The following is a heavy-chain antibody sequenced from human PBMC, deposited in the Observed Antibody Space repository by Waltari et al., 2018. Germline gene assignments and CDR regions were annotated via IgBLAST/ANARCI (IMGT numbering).Heavy chain of an antibody. J-gene: IGHJ4*02. CDR3: AILLVRERDRYYDIGSAYTGFNH. CDR2: TNRHNGGT. V-gene: IGHV1-2*02. CDR1: GYSFTAYY. D-gene: IGHD3-3*01. Sequence: QVQLVQSGAEVKKPGASVKVSCKASGYSFTAYYIYWVRQAPGQGLEWVGWTNRHNGGTNYRENVKGRVTMTMDAATSTDYIEWSRLRSDDTAMYYCAILLVRERDRYYDIGSAYTGFNHWGQGTLVTVSS.